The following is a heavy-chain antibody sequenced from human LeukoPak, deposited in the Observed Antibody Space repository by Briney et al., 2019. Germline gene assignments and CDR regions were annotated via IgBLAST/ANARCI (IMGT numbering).Heavy chain of an antibody. Sequence: SETLSLTCTVSGGSISSYYWSWIRQPPGKGLEWIGYIYYSGSTNYNPSLKSRVTISVDTSKNQFSLKLSSVTAADTAVYYCARGATAMAPYYFDYWGQGTLVTVSS. CDR2: IYYSGST. V-gene: IGHV4-59*08. CDR1: GGSISSYY. D-gene: IGHD5-18*01. J-gene: IGHJ4*02. CDR3: ARGATAMAPYYFDY.